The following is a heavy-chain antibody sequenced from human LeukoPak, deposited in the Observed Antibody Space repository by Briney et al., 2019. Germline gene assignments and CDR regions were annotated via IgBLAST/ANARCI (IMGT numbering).Heavy chain of an antibody. CDR3: ARDKLNRSGYWGSRVDTDY. J-gene: IGHJ4*02. V-gene: IGHV3-48*04. CDR1: GFTFSSYA. D-gene: IGHD5-18*01. Sequence: HPGGSLRLSCAASGFTFSSYAMSWVRQAPGQGLGWVSYISSSGSTIYYADSVKGRFTISRHNTKNSLYLQMNSLRAEDTAVYYCARDKLNRSGYWGSRVDTDYWGQGTLVTVSS. CDR2: ISSSGSTI.